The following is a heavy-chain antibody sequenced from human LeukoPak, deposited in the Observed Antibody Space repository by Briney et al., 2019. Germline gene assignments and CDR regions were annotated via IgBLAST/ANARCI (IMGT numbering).Heavy chain of an antibody. CDR3: AKDGDIVVVPAAIDYYYMDV. CDR2: IRYDGSNK. CDR1: GFTFSSYG. Sequence: PGRSLRLSRAASGFTFSSYGMHWVSQAPGKGLEWVAFIRYDGSNKYYTDSVKGRFTISRDNSKNTLYLQMNSLRAEDTAVYYCAKDGDIVVVPAAIDYYYMDVWGKGTTVTVSS. J-gene: IGHJ6*03. V-gene: IGHV3-30*02. D-gene: IGHD2-2*02.